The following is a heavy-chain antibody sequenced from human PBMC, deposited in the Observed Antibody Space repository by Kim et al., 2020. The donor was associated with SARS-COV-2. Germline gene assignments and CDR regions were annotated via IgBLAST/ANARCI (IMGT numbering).Heavy chain of an antibody. CDR3: ARDEAD. D-gene: IGHD6-13*01. Sequence: ASVKVSCKASGYNFSNIKIHWVRQAPGQGLEWMGWIHAANGNTIYSEKFQDRITITTDTSASTAYLELGSLRSEDTAVYYCARDEADWGQGTLVTVSS. V-gene: IGHV1-3*01. CDR1: GYNFSNIK. J-gene: IGHJ4*02. CDR2: IHAANGNT.